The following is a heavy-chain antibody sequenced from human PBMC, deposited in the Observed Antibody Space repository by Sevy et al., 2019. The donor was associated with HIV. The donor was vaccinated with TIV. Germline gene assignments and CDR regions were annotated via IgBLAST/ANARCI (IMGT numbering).Heavy chain of an antibody. Sequence: SETLSLTCTVSGGSISSSSYYWGWIRQPPGKGLEWIGSIYYSGSTYYNPSLKSRVTISVDTSKNQFSLKLSSVTAADTAVYYCARLTAVAGLRHFHYWGQGTLVTVSS. D-gene: IGHD6-19*01. J-gene: IGHJ4*02. CDR3: ARLTAVAGLRHFHY. V-gene: IGHV4-39*01. CDR1: GGSISSSSYY. CDR2: IYYSGST.